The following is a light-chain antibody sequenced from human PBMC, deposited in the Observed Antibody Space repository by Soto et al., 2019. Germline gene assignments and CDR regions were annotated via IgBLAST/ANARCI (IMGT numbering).Light chain of an antibody. CDR3: QQYGTSPFT. Sequence: EIVLTQSPGTLSLSPGERATLSCRASQTVNNNYLTWYQQTPGQAPRLLIYGASSRATGIPDKLSGSGSGTDFTLPISRLEPEDFAVYYCQQYGTSPFTFGPGTKVDIK. J-gene: IGKJ3*01. CDR2: GAS. CDR1: QTVNNNY. V-gene: IGKV3-20*01.